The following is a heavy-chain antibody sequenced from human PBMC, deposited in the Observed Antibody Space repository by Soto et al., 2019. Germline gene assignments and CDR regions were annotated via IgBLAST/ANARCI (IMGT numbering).Heavy chain of an antibody. CDR3: AKGVAVLYFLAGGPFPL. D-gene: IGHD3-9*01. V-gene: IGHV3-23*01. Sequence: EVQLLESGGGLVQPGGSLRLSCATSGFSFSTYAMNWVRQAPGKGLEWVSSISGSGGNTYVADSVKGRFTISGDNSTNTLYLQMDSLRAEATAIYCCAKGVAVLYFLAGGPFPLWVQGTLVTVSS. J-gene: IGHJ4*02. CDR2: ISGSGGNT. CDR1: GFSFSTYA.